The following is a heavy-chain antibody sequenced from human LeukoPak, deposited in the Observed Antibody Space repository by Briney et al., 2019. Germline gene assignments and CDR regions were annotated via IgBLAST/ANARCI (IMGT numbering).Heavy chain of an antibody. CDR1: GYTLTELS. D-gene: IGHD1-26*01. J-gene: IGHJ4*02. CDR3: ATRSGSYPAAYFDY. Sequence: ASVKVSCKVSGYTLTELSMHWVRQAPGKGLEWMGGFDPEDGETICAQKFQGRVTMTEDTSTDTAYMELSSLRSEDTAVYYCATRSGSYPAAYFDYWGQGTLVTVSS. CDR2: FDPEDGET. V-gene: IGHV1-24*01.